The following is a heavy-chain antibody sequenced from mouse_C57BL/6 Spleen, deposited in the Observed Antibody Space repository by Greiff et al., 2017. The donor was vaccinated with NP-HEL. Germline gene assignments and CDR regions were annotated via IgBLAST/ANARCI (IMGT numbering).Heavy chain of an antibody. V-gene: IGHV1-82*01. Sequence: VQLQQSGPELVKPGASVKISCKASGYAFSSSWMNWVKQRPGKGLEWIGRIYPGDGDTNYNGKFKGKATLTADKSSSTAYMQLSSLTSEDSAVYFCARDCAMDYWGQGTSVTVSS. CDR2: IYPGDGDT. J-gene: IGHJ4*01. CDR3: ARDCAMDY. CDR1: GYAFSSSW.